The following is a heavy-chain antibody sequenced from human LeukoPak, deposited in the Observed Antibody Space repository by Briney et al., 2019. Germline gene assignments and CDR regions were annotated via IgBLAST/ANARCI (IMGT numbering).Heavy chain of an antibody. J-gene: IGHJ3*02. V-gene: IGHV3-74*01. CDR1: GFTFSTYW. Sequence: QPGGSLRLSCAASGFTFSTYWMHWVRQVPGKGLVWVSRIYTDGSSINYADSVKGRFTISRDNAKNTLYLQMNSLRAEDTAVYYCARGDWKDAFDIWGQGTRVTVSS. CDR2: IYTDGSSI. CDR3: ARGDWKDAFDI. D-gene: IGHD1-1*01.